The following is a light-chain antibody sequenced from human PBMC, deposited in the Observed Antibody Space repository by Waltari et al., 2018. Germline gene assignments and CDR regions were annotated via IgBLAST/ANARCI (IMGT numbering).Light chain of an antibody. CDR2: AAS. CDR1: QDINGY. Sequence: DIQMTQSPSSVSASVGDRVTLTCRASQDINGYRTWYQQKPGKAPKLLIYAASSLETGVPSRFSGGRSGTDFTLTITGLQPEDFATYFCQQGNTFPPTFGQGTKVDIK. CDR3: QQGNTFPPT. V-gene: IGKV1-12*01. J-gene: IGKJ1*01.